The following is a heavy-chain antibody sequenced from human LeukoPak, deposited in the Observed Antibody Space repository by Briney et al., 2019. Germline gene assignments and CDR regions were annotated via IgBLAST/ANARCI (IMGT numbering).Heavy chain of an antibody. Sequence: GGSLRLSCAASGFTFSSYAMSWVRQAPGKGLEWVSAISGSGGSTYYADSVEGRFTISRDNSKNTLYLQMNSLRAEDTAVYYCAKAPGVAGPGEYFQHWGQGTLVTVSS. J-gene: IGHJ1*01. D-gene: IGHD6-19*01. V-gene: IGHV3-23*01. CDR1: GFTFSSYA. CDR2: ISGSGGST. CDR3: AKAPGVAGPGEYFQH.